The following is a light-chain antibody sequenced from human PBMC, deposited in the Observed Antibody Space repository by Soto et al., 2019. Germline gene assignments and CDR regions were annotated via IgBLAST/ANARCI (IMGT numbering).Light chain of an antibody. V-gene: IGKV3-11*01. CDR1: QSISSD. CDR3: QQRRNWPLT. J-gene: IGKJ4*01. Sequence: EILLTQSPATLSLSPGERATLSCRASQSISSDLVWYQQKPGQSPRLLISEASKRATGIPARFSGSGSGSDFTLNISSLEPEDFAVYYCQQRRNWPLTFGGGTKVEIK. CDR2: EAS.